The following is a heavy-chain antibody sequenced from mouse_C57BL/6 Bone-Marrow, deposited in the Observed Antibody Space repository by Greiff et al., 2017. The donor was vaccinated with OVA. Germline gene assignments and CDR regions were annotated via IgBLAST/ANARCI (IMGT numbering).Heavy chain of an antibody. D-gene: IGHD2-1*01. J-gene: IGHJ2*01. CDR1: GYTFTSYW. CDR2: IHPNSCST. V-gene: IGHV1-64*01. Sequence: QVQLQQPGAELVKPGASVKLSCKASGYTFTSYWMHWVKQRPGQGLEWIGMIHPNSCSTNYNEKFKSKATLTVDKSSSTAYMQLSSLTSEDSAVYYCARKDGNYVFDYWGQGTTLTVSS. CDR3: ARKDGNYVFDY.